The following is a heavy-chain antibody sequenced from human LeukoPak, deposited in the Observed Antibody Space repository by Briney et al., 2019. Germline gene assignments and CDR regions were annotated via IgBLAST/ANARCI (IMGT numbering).Heavy chain of an antibody. D-gene: IGHD6-13*01. CDR2: INRDGSEK. J-gene: IGHJ4*02. Sequence: PGGSLRLSCAASGFTSSSYWMSWVRQAPGKGLEWVANINRDGSEKYYVDSVKGRYTISRDNAKNSLYLQMNSLRAEDTGVYYGATAGYSSSWYYFDFWGQGTLVTVSS. CDR3: ATAGYSSSWYYFDF. V-gene: IGHV3-7*01. CDR1: GFTSSSYW.